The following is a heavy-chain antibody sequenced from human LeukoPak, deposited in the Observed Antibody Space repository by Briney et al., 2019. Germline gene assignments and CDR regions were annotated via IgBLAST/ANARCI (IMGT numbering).Heavy chain of an antibody. CDR3: ARGLWPLYYFDY. V-gene: IGHV4-61*02. CDR2: IYTSGRI. J-gene: IGHJ4*02. CDR1: GDSISSGSYY. Sequence: PSETLSLTCTVSGDSISSGSYYWSWIRQPAGKGLEWIGRIYTSGRIDYNPSLQSRLTISVATSKNQFSLKLSSVTAADTAVYYCARGLWPLYYFDYWGQGTLVTVSS.